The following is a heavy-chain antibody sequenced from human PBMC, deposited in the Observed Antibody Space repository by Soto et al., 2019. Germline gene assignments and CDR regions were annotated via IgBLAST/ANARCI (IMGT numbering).Heavy chain of an antibody. CDR2: IDRSGST. J-gene: IGHJ4*02. V-gene: IGHV4-34*01. Sequence: PSETLSLTCAVYGGSFSGFYWSWVRQPPGKGLEWIGEIDRSGSTNYNPSLKSRVSISLDTSKNQFSLKLSSVTAADTAVYFCARGYGSGSYWVYWGQGTPVTVSS. D-gene: IGHD3-10*01. CDR3: ARGYGSGSYWVY. CDR1: GGSFSGFY.